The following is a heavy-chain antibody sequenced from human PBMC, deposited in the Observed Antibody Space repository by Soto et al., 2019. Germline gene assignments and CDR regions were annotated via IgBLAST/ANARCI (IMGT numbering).Heavy chain of an antibody. CDR2: IYYGGST. Sequence: SETLSLTGTVSGGSISSGDYYWSWIRQPPGKGLEWIGYIYYGGSTYYNPSLKSRVTISVDTSKNQFSLKLSSVTAADTAVYYCASHALPPYDYVWGSYRKGDYWGQGTLVTVSS. CDR1: GGSISSGDYY. V-gene: IGHV4-30-4*01. J-gene: IGHJ4*02. D-gene: IGHD3-16*02. CDR3: ASHALPPYDYVWGSYRKGDY.